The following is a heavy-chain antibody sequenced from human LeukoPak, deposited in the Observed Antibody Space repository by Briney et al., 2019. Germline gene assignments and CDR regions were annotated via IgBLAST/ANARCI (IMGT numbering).Heavy chain of an antibody. Sequence: SGGSLRLSCAASGFTFSSYGMHWVRQAPGKGLEWVAVISYDGSNKDYADSVKGRFTISRDNSKNTLYLQMNSLRAEDTAVYYCAKTALAVAGIVPVESELDYWGQGTLVTVSS. CDR2: ISYDGSNK. CDR1: GFTFSSYG. D-gene: IGHD6-19*01. V-gene: IGHV3-30*18. J-gene: IGHJ4*02. CDR3: AKTALAVAGIVPVESELDY.